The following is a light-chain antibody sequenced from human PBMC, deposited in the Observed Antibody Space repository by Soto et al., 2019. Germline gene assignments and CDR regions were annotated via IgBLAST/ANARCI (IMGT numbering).Light chain of an antibody. CDR1: QSVSNSY. CDR2: GAS. CDR3: QQYDSSPWT. J-gene: IGKJ1*01. V-gene: IGKV3-20*01. Sequence: EIVLTQSPGTLSLSPGERATLSCRASQSVSNSYLAWYQRIPGQSPRLLIYGASRRATGIPDRFSGSGSGTDFTLTISRLEPVDFAVYYCQQYDSSPWTFGQGTKVEIK.